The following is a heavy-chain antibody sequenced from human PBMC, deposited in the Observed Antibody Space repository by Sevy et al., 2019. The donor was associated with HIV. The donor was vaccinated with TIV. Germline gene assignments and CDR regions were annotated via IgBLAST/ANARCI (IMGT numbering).Heavy chain of an antibody. V-gene: IGHV3-30*02. CDR2: VRNDGSHE. CDR1: GFKLRVYG. J-gene: IGHJ6*02. D-gene: IGHD6-13*01. Sequence: GGSLRLSCAANGFKLRVYGMHWVRQAPGKGLEWVAFVRNDGSHEYYAESVKGRFTISRDNSRDTLYLQMNRLRVEDTAIYYCAKRRQPGHDYYYYGMDVWGQGTTVTVSS. CDR3: AKRRQPGHDYYYYGMDV.